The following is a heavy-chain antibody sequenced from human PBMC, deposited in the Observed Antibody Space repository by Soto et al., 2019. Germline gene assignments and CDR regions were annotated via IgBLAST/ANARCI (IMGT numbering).Heavy chain of an antibody. V-gene: IGHV3-23*01. J-gene: IGHJ4*02. CDR3: AKDLRRMHGSGSDH. D-gene: IGHD3-10*01. Sequence: EVQLLESGGDLVQPGGSLRLSCTASGFTFSNFAMNWVRQAPGKGLEWVSAISNSGGGTYYADSVRGRFTISRDNSKNTVYLHMRSLRVEDTAIYFCAKDLRRMHGSGSDHWGLGALVTVSS. CDR2: ISNSGGGT. CDR1: GFTFSNFA.